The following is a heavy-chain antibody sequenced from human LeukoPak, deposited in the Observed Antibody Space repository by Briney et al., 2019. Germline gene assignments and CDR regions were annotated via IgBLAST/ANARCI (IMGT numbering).Heavy chain of an antibody. D-gene: IGHD3-16*01. V-gene: IGHV3-23*01. CDR3: AERNYAFDY. CDR2: ISDSGGST. J-gene: IGHJ4*02. Sequence: PGGSLRLSCAASGFTFSSDAMSWVRQAPGKGLEWVSTISDSGGSTYYADSVKGRFTISRDNSKNTLYLQMNSLRAEDTAVYYCAERNYAFDYWGQGTLVTVSS. CDR1: GFTFSSDA.